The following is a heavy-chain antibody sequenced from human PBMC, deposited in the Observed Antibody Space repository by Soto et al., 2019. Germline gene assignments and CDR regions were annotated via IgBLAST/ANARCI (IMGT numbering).Heavy chain of an antibody. D-gene: IGHD1-26*01. CDR1: GGSISSYY. J-gene: IGHJ5*02. CDR2: IYYSGST. Sequence: SETLSLTCTVSGGSISSYYWSWIRQPPGKGLEWIGYIYYSGSTNYNPSLKSRVTISVDTSKNQFSLKLSSVTAADTAVYYCARGEADGRGWFDPWGQGTLVTVSS. V-gene: IGHV4-59*01. CDR3: ARGEADGRGWFDP.